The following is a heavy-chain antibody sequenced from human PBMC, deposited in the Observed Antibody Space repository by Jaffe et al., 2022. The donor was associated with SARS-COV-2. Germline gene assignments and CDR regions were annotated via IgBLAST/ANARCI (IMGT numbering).Heavy chain of an antibody. CDR3: AREVYCSSTSCYWSNYYGMDV. V-gene: IGHV4-61*02. Sequence: QVQLQESGPGLVKPSQTLSLTCTVSGGSISSGSYYWSWIRQPAGKGLEWIGRIYTSGSTNYNPSLKSRVTISVDTSKNQFSLKLSSVTAADTAVYYCAREVYCSSTSCYWSNYYGMDVWGQGTTVTVSS. CDR2: IYTSGST. D-gene: IGHD2-2*01. J-gene: IGHJ6*02. CDR1: GGSISSGSYY.